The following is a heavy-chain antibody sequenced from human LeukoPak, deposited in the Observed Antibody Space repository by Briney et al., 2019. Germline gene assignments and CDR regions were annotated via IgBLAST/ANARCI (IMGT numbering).Heavy chain of an antibody. J-gene: IGHJ6*03. D-gene: IGHD3-10*01. V-gene: IGHV4-59*08. CDR3: ARHFRRDYSASGASQYYHDIDV. CDR2: IYTTGST. CDR1: GGSMTYDY. Sequence: SEALSLTCTVSGGSMTYDYWSWIRQTPGMRLEWLGYIYTTGSTRYNPSLKSRVTISLDTSKNQFSLRLRSVTAADTAVYYCARHFRRDYSASGASQYYHDIDVWGKGTTVTASS.